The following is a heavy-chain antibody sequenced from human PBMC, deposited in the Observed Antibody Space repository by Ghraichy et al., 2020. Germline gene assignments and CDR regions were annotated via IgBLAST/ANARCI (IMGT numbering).Heavy chain of an antibody. V-gene: IGHV4-34*01. CDR1: GGSFSGYY. Sequence: LNISCAVYGGSFSGYYWSWIRQPPGKGLEWIGEINHSGSTNYNPSLKSRVTISVDTSKNQFSLKLSSVTAADTAVYYCARSIRLDYWGQGTLVTVSS. CDR2: INHSGST. J-gene: IGHJ4*02. CDR3: ARSIRLDY. D-gene: IGHD6-6*01.